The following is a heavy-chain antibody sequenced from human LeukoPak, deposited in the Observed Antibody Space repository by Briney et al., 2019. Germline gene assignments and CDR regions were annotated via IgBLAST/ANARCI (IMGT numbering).Heavy chain of an antibody. Sequence: ASVKVSCKASGYTFTSYGISWVRQAPGQGLEWMGWISAYNGNTNYAQKLQGRVTMTTDTSTSTAYKELRSLRSDDTAVYYCARDGWPVSAPTDYWGQGTLVTVSS. D-gene: IGHD5-24*01. J-gene: IGHJ4*02. CDR3: ARDGWPVSAPTDY. CDR1: GYTFTSYG. V-gene: IGHV1-18*01. CDR2: ISAYNGNT.